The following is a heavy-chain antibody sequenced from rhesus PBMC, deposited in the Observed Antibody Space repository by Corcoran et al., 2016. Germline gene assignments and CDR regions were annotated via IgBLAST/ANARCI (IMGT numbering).Heavy chain of an antibody. D-gene: IGHD5-24*01. Sequence: QVQLQESGPGLVKPSEPLSLTCACSCAYISTSNWWSWNRQPPGKGLEWVGYISGSSGNPYYNPSLKSRVTISTDTSKNQFSLMLSSVTAADTAVYYCARDGDTADTTFDYWGQGVLVTVSS. CDR2: ISGSSGNP. J-gene: IGHJ4*01. CDR3: ARDGDTADTTFDY. V-gene: IGHV4-65*01. CDR1: CAYISTSNW.